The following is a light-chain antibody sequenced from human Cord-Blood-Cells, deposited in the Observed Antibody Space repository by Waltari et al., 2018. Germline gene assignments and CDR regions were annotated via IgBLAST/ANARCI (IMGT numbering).Light chain of an antibody. CDR2: GAS. Sequence: PGERVTLSCRASQSVISSYLTWYQQKHGHAPRLLIYGASTRATSIPARFSGSGSGTDFTLTISSLQPEDFAVYYCQQDYNLPYTFGQGTKLEIK. J-gene: IGKJ2*01. CDR3: QQDYNLPYT. V-gene: IGKV3D-7*01. CDR1: QSVISSY.